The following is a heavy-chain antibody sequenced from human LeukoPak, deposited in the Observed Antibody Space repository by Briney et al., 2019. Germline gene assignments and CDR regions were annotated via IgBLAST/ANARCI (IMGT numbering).Heavy chain of an antibody. Sequence: PGGSLRLSCAASGFTFSSYWMSWVRQAPGKGLEWVANIKQDGSEKYCVDSVKGRFTISRDNAKNSLYLQMNSLRTEDTAVYYCTTDRTYYDFWSGYPFYYYYGMDVWGQGTTVTVSS. CDR1: GFTFSSYW. D-gene: IGHD3-3*01. J-gene: IGHJ6*02. CDR2: IKQDGSEK. V-gene: IGHV3-7*03. CDR3: TTDRTYYDFWSGYPFYYYYGMDV.